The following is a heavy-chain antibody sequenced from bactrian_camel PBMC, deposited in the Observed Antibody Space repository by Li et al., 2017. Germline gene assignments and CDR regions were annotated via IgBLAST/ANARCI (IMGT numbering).Heavy chain of an antibody. V-gene: IGHV3S36*01. Sequence: VQLVESGGGSVQPGGSLRLSCAASGFTFNNYAMNWVRQAPGKGLEWVSHISTVWIVGSTYADSVKGRFTLSRDNAKNTLFLQLNNLETEDTAEYYCATCSRLWEGGRIRGTSFKSWGQGTQVTVS. D-gene: IGHD1*01. CDR1: GFTFNNYA. J-gene: IGHJ6*01. CDR3: ATCSRLWEGGRIRGTSFKS. CDR2: ISTVWIVGST.